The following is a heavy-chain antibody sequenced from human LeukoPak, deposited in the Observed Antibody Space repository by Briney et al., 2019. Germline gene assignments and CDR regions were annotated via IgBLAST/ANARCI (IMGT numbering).Heavy chain of an antibody. Sequence: ASVKVSCKASGYTFTSYAMNWVRQAPGQGLEWVGWINTNTGNPTYAQGFTGRFVFSLDTSVSTAYLQISSLKAEDTAVYYCTRGTSADSIVDFQHWGQGTLVTVSS. CDR2: INTNTGNP. CDR3: TRGTSADSIVDFQH. CDR1: GYTFTSYA. J-gene: IGHJ1*01. D-gene: IGHD3-16*02. V-gene: IGHV7-4-1*02.